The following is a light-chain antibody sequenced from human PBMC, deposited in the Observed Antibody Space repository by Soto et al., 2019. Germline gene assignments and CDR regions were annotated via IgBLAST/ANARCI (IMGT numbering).Light chain of an antibody. J-gene: IGKJ2*01. CDR1: RTIRSS. CDR2: AAS. CDR3: QQSSSTPFT. V-gene: IGKV1-39*01. Sequence: DIQLTQSPSSLSASVGDEVTIACRASRTIRSSLNWYKHKPRKAPRVLIYAASSLQSGVPSRFSGSGSGTDFALTISSLQPEDFGTYYCQQSSSTPFTFGQGTKL.